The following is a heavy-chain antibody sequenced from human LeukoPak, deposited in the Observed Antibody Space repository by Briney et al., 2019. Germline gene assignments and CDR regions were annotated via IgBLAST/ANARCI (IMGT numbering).Heavy chain of an antibody. J-gene: IGHJ5*02. Sequence: PSQTLSLTCPVSGGSITRGESYWSWIRQPPGKGLEWIGFIYYTGSTYYNPSLKSRVTISVDTSNNQFSLKLSSVAAADTAVYYCARDLSGWYSGWFDPWGQGTLVTVSS. CDR1: GGSITRGESY. CDR2: IYYTGST. CDR3: ARDLSGWYSGWFDP. V-gene: IGHV4-30-4*08. D-gene: IGHD6-19*01.